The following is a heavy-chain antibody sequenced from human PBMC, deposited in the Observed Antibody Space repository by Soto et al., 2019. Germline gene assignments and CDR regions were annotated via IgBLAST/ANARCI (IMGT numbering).Heavy chain of an antibody. CDR3: VRFWPPPYSDALTDYTDAFDY. CDR2: IYHRGST. D-gene: IGHD3-9*01. J-gene: IGHJ4*02. Sequence: SETLSLTFAVSAASGSSGIYSCTWSRQPPWNGLEWMGSIYHRGSTNYNPSLESRVTISVDRSKNQFSLKLTSVTAADTAVYYCVRFWPPPYSDALTDYTDAFDYWGQGTLVTVSS. CDR1: AASGSSGIYS. V-gene: IGHV4-30-2*02.